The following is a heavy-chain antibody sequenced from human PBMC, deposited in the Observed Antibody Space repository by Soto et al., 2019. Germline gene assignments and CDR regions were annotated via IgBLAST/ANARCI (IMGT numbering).Heavy chain of an antibody. J-gene: IGHJ6*02. CDR2: IYHSGST. CDR1: GGSIISSNW. CDR3: ASATVGTWSMDV. D-gene: IGHD4-17*01. Sequence: SETLSLTGAVSGGSIISSNWWSCVRQPPGKGLEWIGEIYHSGSTNYNPSLKSRVTISVDKSKNQFSLKLSSVTAADTAVYYCASATVGTWSMDVWGQGTTVTVSS. V-gene: IGHV4-4*02.